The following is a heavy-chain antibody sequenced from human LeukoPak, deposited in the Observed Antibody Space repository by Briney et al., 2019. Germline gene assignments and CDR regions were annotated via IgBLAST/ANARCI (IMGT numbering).Heavy chain of an antibody. J-gene: IGHJ4*02. CDR3: ARAGDWKDYYDSSGYYLYYFDY. Sequence: SETLSLTCTVSGGSISSYYWSWIRQPAGKGLEWIGRIYTSGSTNYNPSLKSRVTISVDTSKNQFSLKLSSVTAADTAVYYCARAGDWKDYYDSSGYYLYYFDYWGQGTLVTVSS. V-gene: IGHV4-4*07. CDR1: GGSISSYY. CDR2: IYTSGST. D-gene: IGHD3-22*01.